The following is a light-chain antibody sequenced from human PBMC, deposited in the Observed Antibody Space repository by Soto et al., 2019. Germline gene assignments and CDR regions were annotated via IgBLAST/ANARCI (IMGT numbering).Light chain of an antibody. J-gene: IGLJ2*01. Sequence: SYELTQPPSVSVSPGQTASITCSGDKLGDRYACWYQQRPGQSPVLVIFEDKKRPSGIPERFSGSNSENTATLTISGTQAMDEADYYCQAWDSNTVVFGEGTQLTVL. V-gene: IGLV3-1*01. CDR1: KLGDRY. CDR3: QAWDSNTVV. CDR2: EDK.